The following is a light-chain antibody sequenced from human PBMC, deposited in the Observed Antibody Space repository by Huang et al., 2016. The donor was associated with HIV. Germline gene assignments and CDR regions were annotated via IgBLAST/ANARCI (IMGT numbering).Light chain of an antibody. J-gene: IGKJ2*01. CDR3: QQYYTIPYT. CDR2: WAS. Sequence: DIVMTKSPDSLAVSLGERATINCKSSQNVLSNFNEKNNVAWYQKKPGQPPKLLIDWASTREAEVPDRFSGSGSGTDFTLTISSLQAADVAVYYCQQYYTIPYTFGQGTKVEIK. V-gene: IGKV4-1*01. CDR1: QNVLSNFNEKNN.